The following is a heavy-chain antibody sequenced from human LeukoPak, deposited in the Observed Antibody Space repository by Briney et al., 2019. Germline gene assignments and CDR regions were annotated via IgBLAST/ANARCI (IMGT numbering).Heavy chain of an antibody. Sequence: SETLSPTCAVYGGSFSGYYWSWIRQPPGKGLEWIGEINQSGSTNYNPSLKSRVTISVDTSKNQFSLKLSSVTAADTAVYYCARGGYYYDSSGYYFHNWYFDLWGRGTLVTVSS. CDR3: ARGGYYYDSSGYYFHNWYFDL. CDR1: GGSFSGYY. V-gene: IGHV4-34*01. D-gene: IGHD3-22*01. J-gene: IGHJ2*01. CDR2: INQSGST.